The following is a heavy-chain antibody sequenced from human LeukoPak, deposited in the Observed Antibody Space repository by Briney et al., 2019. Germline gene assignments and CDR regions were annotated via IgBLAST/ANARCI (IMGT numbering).Heavy chain of an antibody. D-gene: IGHD2-8*01. Sequence: PGGSLRLSCAGPAFTFSTYSLNWVRQAPGKGLEWVSSIGSSSSYIYYADSVKGRFTISRDNAKKSLYLQMNSLRAEDTAVYYCASQKGPYYRDPNGHYYGYYMDVWGKGTAVTISS. V-gene: IGHV3-21*01. CDR2: IGSSSSYI. CDR1: AFTFSTYS. CDR3: ASQKGPYYRDPNGHYYGYYMDV. J-gene: IGHJ6*03.